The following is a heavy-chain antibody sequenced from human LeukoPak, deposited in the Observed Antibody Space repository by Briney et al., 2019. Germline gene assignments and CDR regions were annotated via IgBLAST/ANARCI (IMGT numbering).Heavy chain of an antibody. J-gene: IGHJ4*02. D-gene: IGHD4-23*01. V-gene: IGHV4-4*07. CDR3: AGQASGGGRVPFDY. CDR1: GGSISSSY. CDR2: IFTTGST. Sequence: SETLSLTCTVSGGSISSSYCNWIRQPAGKGLEWIGRIFTTGSTTYNPSLKSRLTISVDTTKNQFFLKLNSVTAADTAVYYCAGQASGGGRVPFDYWGQGTLVAVSS.